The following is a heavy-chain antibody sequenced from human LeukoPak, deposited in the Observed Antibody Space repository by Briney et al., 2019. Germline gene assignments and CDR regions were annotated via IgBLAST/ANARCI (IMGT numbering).Heavy chain of an antibody. V-gene: IGHV3-21*01. CDR3: ARDKDYFDY. CDR2: ISSSSDYI. CDR1: GVTLSSES. Sequence: GGSLRLSCAASGVTLSSESMNWVRQAPGKGLEWVSSISSSSDYIYYADSVKGRFTISRDNAKNSLSLQMDSLRAEDTAVYYCARDKDYFDYWGQGTLVTVSS. J-gene: IGHJ4*02.